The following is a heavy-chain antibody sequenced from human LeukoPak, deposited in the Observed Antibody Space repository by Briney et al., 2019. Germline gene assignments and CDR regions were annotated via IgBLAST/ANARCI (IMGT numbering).Heavy chain of an antibody. J-gene: IGHJ4*02. CDR2: INPNSGGT. V-gene: IGHV1-2*02. CDR3: AREGGIAARPMDY. CDR1: GYTFTGYY. D-gene: IGHD6-6*01. Sequence: ASVKVSCKASGYTFTGYYMHWVRQAPGQGLEWMGWINPNSGGTNYAQKFRGRVTMTRDTSISTVYMELSSLRSEDTAVYYCAREGGIAARPMDYWGQGTLVTVSS.